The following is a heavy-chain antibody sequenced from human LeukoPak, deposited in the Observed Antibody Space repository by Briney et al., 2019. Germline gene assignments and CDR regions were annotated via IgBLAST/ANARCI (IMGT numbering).Heavy chain of an antibody. J-gene: IGHJ4*02. CDR2: ISSNGGST. Sequence: GGSLRLSCAASGFTFSSYSMYWVRQAPGKGLEYVSAISSNGGSTYYANSVKGRFTISRDNSKNTLYLQMGSLRGEDMAVYYCARDLRGSNAYWGQGTLVTVSS. CDR3: ARDLRGSNAY. V-gene: IGHV3-64*01. CDR1: GFTFSSYS. D-gene: IGHD1-26*01.